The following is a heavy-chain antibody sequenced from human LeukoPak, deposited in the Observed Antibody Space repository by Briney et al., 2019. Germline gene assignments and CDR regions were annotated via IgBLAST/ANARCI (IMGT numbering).Heavy chain of an antibody. Sequence: GGSLRLSCAASGFTFDDYVMHWVRQAPGKGLEWVSGTSWNSGSIGYADSVKGRFTISRDNAKNSLYLQMNSLRAEDTALYYCARVWSAFDVWGQGTMVTVSS. V-gene: IGHV3-9*01. CDR1: GFTFDDYV. D-gene: IGHD3-3*01. CDR3: ARVWSAFDV. J-gene: IGHJ3*01. CDR2: TSWNSGSI.